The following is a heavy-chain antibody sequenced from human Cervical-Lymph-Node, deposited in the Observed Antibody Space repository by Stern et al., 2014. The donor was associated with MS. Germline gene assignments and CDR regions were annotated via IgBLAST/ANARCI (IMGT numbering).Heavy chain of an antibody. CDR3: ARQYDFWSGCPGY. Sequence: VQLVESGAEVRKPGESLKISCKGFGYSFTSYWIGWVRQMPGKGLEWMGIIYPGDSDTRYSPSFQVQVTISSDKSISTAYLQWSSLKASDTAMYYCARQYDFWSGCPGYWGQGTLVTVSS. CDR1: GYSFTSYW. J-gene: IGHJ4*02. V-gene: IGHV5-51*01. D-gene: IGHD3-3*01. CDR2: IYPGDSDT.